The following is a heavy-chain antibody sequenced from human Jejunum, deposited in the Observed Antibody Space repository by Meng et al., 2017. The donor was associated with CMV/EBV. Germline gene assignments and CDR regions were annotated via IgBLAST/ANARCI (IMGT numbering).Heavy chain of an antibody. CDR1: GFAFNNFE. D-gene: IGHD4-11*01. CDR3: ARDTLTPF. Sequence: ACATSGFAFNNFEFNWVRQAPSKGLEWVAFISNSGGTVYYADSVKGRFTVSRDNAKSSLYLQMNSLRAEDTAVYYCARDTLTPFWGQGTLVTVSS. V-gene: IGHV3-48*03. J-gene: IGHJ4*02. CDR2: ISNSGGTV.